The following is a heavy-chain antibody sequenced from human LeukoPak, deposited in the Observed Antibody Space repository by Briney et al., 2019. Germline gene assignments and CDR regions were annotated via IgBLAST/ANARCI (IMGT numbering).Heavy chain of an antibody. V-gene: IGHV3-7*01. CDR1: GFSFNVYW. Sequence: GGSLRLSCAASGFSFNVYWMSWVRQAPGKGLEWVANIKQDGSEMFYVDSVKGRFTISRDNAQNSLYLQMNSLRPEDTAVYHCASGYCSSSSCYRRSYYYYMDVWGKGTTVTVSS. D-gene: IGHD2-2*01. CDR3: ASGYCSSSSCYRRSYYYYMDV. CDR2: IKQDGSEM. J-gene: IGHJ6*03.